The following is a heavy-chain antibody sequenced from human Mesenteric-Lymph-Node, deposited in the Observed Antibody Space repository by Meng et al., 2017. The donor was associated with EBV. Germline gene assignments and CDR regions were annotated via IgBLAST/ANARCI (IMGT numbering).Heavy chain of an antibody. CDR3: AHVLWDSNGYYHFDY. D-gene: IGHD3-22*01. Sequence: LKEYGPSPVKPPPTLPLTCTFSGFSLSTTGVRVGWIRQPPGKALEWLALIYWDNDERYSPSLKSRLTITKDTSKNQVVLTMTNMDPVDTATYYCAHVLWDSNGYYHFDYWGQGTLVTVSS. CDR2: IYWDNDE. J-gene: IGHJ4*02. CDR1: GFSLSTTGVR. V-gene: IGHV2-5*02.